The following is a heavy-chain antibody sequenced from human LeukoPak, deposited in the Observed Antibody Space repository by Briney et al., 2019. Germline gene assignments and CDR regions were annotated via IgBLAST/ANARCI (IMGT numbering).Heavy chain of an antibody. D-gene: IGHD5-18*01. Sequence: ASVKVSCKASVDTFTGYYMHWGRQAPGQGLEWMGWINPNSGGTNYAQKFQGRVTMTRDTSISTAYMELSRLRSDDTAVYYCARGMDPANYWGQGTLVAVSS. J-gene: IGHJ4*02. CDR1: VDTFTGYY. CDR3: ARGMDPANY. CDR2: INPNSGGT. V-gene: IGHV1-2*02.